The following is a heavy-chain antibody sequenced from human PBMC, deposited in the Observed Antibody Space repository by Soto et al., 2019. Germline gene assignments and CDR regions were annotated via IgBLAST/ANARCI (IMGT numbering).Heavy chain of an antibody. V-gene: IGHV4-4*02. CDR2: IYHSGST. D-gene: IGHD3-10*01. CDR3: AGALAGFREHYGPNWFDP. Sequence: SETLSLTCAVSGGSISSSNWWSWVRQPPGKGLEWIGEIYHSGSTNYNPSLKSRVTISVDKSKNQFSLKLSSVTAADTAVYYCAGALAGFREHYGPNWFDPWGQGTLVTVSS. J-gene: IGHJ5*02. CDR1: GGSISSSNW.